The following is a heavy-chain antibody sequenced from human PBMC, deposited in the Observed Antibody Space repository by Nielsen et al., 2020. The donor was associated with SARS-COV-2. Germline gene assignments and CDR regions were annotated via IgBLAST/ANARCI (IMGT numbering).Heavy chain of an antibody. V-gene: IGHV3-30*04. D-gene: IGHD6-19*01. CDR3: AAEGREQWLGDSFPQPY. Sequence: LKISCAASGFTFSNHAMHWVRQAPGKGLEWVALISHDGRNEYYADSVKGRFTLSRDNSKNTLFLQMNSLGTEDTAVYYCAAEGREQWLGDSFPQPYWGQGTLVTVSS. CDR1: GFTFSNHA. J-gene: IGHJ4*02. CDR2: ISHDGRNE.